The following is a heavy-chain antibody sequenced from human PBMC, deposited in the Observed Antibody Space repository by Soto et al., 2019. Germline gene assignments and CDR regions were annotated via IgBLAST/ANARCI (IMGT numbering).Heavy chain of an antibody. CDR3: ARDDIGVVPAAIRVPYYYGMDV. Sequence: ASVKVSCKASGYTFTSCGISWVRQAPGQGLEWMGWISAYNGNTNYAQKLQGRVTMTTDTSTSTAYMELRSLRSDDTAVYYCARDDIGVVPAAIRVPYYYGMDVWGQGTTVTVSS. V-gene: IGHV1-18*01. J-gene: IGHJ6*02. D-gene: IGHD2-2*02. CDR1: GYTFTSCG. CDR2: ISAYNGNT.